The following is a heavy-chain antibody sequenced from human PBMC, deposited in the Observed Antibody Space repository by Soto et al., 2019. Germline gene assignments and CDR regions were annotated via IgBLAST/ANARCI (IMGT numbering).Heavy chain of an antibody. J-gene: IGHJ5*02. CDR2: IYYSGST. V-gene: IGHV4-39*01. D-gene: IGHD3-3*01. Sequence: PSETLSLTCTVSGGSISSSSYCWGWIRQPPGKGLEWIGSIYYSGSTYYNPSLKSRVTISVDTSKNQFSLKLSSVTAADTAVYYCASGYITIFGVVTDNWFDPWGQGTLVTVPS. CDR3: ASGYITIFGVVTDNWFDP. CDR1: GGSISSSSYC.